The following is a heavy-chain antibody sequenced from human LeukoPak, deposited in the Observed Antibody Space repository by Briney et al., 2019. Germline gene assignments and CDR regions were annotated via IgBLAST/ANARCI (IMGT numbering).Heavy chain of an antibody. CDR2: IYYSGST. D-gene: IGHD2-15*01. CDR1: GGSFSGYY. CDR3: ASFYCSGGSCYQYFSYYYMDV. V-gene: IGHV4-39*01. Sequence: SETLSLTCAVSGGSFSGYYWGWIRQPPGKGLEWIGSIYYSGSTYYNPSLQSRVTISVDTSKNQFSLKLNSVTAADTAVYYCASFYCSGGSCYQYFSYYYMDVWGKGTTVTISS. J-gene: IGHJ6*03.